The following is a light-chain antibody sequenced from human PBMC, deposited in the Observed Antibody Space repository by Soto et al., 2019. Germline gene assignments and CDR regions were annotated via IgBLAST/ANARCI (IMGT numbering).Light chain of an antibody. Sequence: ELVLTQSPATLSVSPGERATLSCRASQGVGSTLAWYQQEPGRAPRLLIYDASTRATGIPARFSGAGSGTEFTLTISGLQSDDFAVYFCQQYYNWPRTFGQGTKVEIK. CDR3: QQYYNWPRT. CDR1: QGVGST. J-gene: IGKJ1*01. V-gene: IGKV3-15*01. CDR2: DAS.